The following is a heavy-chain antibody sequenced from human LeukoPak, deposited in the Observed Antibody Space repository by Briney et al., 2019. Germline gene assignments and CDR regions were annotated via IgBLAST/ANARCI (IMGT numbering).Heavy chain of an antibody. Sequence: GGSLRLSCAASGFTFSSYRMNWVRQAPGKGLEWVSSISSSGVYIYYADSLKGRFTISRGNAKDSLYLQMNSLRAEDTAVYYCARDALRGYCSSTSCWAYYMDVWGKGTTVTVSS. D-gene: IGHD2-2*01. CDR1: GFTFSSYR. J-gene: IGHJ6*03. CDR3: ARDALRGYCSSTSCWAYYMDV. V-gene: IGHV3-21*01. CDR2: ISSSGVYI.